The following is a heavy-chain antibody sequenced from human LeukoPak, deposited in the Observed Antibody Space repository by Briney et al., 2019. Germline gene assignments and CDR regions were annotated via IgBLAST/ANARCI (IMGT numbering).Heavy chain of an antibody. D-gene: IGHD3-22*01. V-gene: IGHV4-4*02. CDR1: GGSISSSNW. CDR2: IYHSGNT. CDR3: ARGSADDSSGYYPLSYYYYYGMDV. J-gene: IGHJ6*02. Sequence: SETLSLTCAVSGGSISSSNWWSWVRQPPGKGLEWIGDIYHSGNTNCNPSLESRVAISVDKSKNQFSLKLSSVTAADTAVYYCARGSADDSSGYYPLSYYYYYGMDVWGQGTTVTVSS.